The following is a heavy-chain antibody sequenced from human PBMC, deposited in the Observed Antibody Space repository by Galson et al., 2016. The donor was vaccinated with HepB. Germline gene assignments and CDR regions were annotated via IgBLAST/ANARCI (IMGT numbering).Heavy chain of an antibody. J-gene: IGHJ3*01. V-gene: IGHV3-48*02. CDR2: ISTGGSTI. Sequence: SLRLSCAASGFSFSSFPMNWVRQAPGKGLEWVARISTGGSTIYYADSVKGRFTISRDNAKDSLYLQMNSLRDEDTAVYYCATPTLIPPVWGQGTMVTVSS. D-gene: IGHD4-17*01. CDR3: ATPTLIPPV. CDR1: GFSFSSFP.